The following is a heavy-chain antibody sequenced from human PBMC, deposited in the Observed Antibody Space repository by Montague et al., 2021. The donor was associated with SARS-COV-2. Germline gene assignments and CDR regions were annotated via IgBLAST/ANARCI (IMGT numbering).Heavy chain of an antibody. D-gene: IGHD3-10*01. V-gene: IGHV4-34*01. CDR2: INHSGST. CDR1: GGSFSGYY. Sequence: SETLSLTCAVYGGSFSGYYWSWIRQPPGKGLEWIGEINHSGSTNYNPSLKSRVTISVDTSKNQFSLKLSSVTAADTAVYYCARDRRILLWFGELLSGGDYYGMDVWGQGTTVTVSS. CDR3: ARDRRILLWFGELLSGGDYYGMDV. J-gene: IGHJ6*02.